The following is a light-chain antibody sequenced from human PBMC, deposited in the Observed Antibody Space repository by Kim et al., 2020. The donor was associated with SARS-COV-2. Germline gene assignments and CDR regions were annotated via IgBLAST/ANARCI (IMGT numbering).Light chain of an antibody. CDR2: GAS. J-gene: IGKJ2*01. V-gene: IGKV1-16*02. Sequence: DIQMTQSPSSLSASVGGRITMTCRASQGINNYLAWFQQRPGRAPKFLIYGASTLQSGVPSKFSGSGFGTEFTLTITNLQPEDFATYYCQQYNGYPYTFGQGTKLEI. CDR1: QGINNY. CDR3: QQYNGYPYT.